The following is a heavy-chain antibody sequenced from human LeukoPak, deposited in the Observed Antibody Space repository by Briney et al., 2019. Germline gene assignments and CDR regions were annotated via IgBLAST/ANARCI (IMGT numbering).Heavy chain of an antibody. CDR1: GYTFTSYG. V-gene: IGHV1-18*01. J-gene: IGHJ6*03. CDR2: TSAYNGNT. CDR3: ARIVVAPAAIFFGYYYYYMDV. D-gene: IGHD2-2*01. Sequence: ASVKVSCKASGYTFTSYGISWVRQAPGQGLEWMGWTSAYNGNTNYAQKLQGRVTMTTDTSTSRAYMELRSLRSDDTAVYYCARIVVAPAAIFFGYYYYYMDVWGKGTTVTVSS.